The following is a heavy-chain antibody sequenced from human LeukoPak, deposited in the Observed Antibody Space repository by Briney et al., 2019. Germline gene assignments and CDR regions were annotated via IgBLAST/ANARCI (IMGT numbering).Heavy chain of an antibody. V-gene: IGHV4-59*01. J-gene: IGHJ5*02. Sequence: SETLSLTCTVSGGPISSYYWSWIRQPPGKGLEWIGYIYYSGSTNYNPSLKSRVTISVDTSKNQFSLKLSSVTAADTAVYYCARGVWFGGLLARFDPWGQGTLVTVSS. D-gene: IGHD3-10*01. CDR2: IYYSGST. CDR1: GGPISSYY. CDR3: ARGVWFGGLLARFDP.